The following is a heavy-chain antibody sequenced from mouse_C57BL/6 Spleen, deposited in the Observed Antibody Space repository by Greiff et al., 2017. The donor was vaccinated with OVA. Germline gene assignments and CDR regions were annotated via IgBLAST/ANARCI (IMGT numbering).Heavy chain of an antibody. D-gene: IGHD4-1*01. J-gene: IGHJ1*03. Sequence: VMLVESGAELVKPGASVKISCKASGYAFSSYWMNWVKQRPGKGLEWIGQIYPGDGDTNYNGKFKGKATLTADKSSSTAYMQLSSLTSEDSAVYFCARRKLGLYFDVWGTGTTVTVSS. CDR1: GYAFSSYW. V-gene: IGHV1-80*01. CDR3: ARRKLGLYFDV. CDR2: IYPGDGDT.